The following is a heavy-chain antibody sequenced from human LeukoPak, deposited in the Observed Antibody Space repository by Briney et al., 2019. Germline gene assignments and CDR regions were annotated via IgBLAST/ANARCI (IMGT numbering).Heavy chain of an antibody. CDR1: GYTFTGYY. Sequence: ASVKVSCKASGYTFTGYYMHWVRQAPGQGLEWMGWINPNSGGTNYAQKFQGRVTMTRDTSISTAYMELSRLRSDDTAVYYCARDRGFGEFVFDPWGQGTLVTVSS. V-gene: IGHV1-2*02. D-gene: IGHD3-10*01. CDR2: INPNSGGT. J-gene: IGHJ5*02. CDR3: ARDRGFGEFVFDP.